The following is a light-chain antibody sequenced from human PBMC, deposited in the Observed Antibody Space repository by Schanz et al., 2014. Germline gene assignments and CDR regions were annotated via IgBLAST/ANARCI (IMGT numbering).Light chain of an antibody. J-gene: IGKJ2*01. CDR2: AAS. CDR1: QGIRDD. V-gene: IGKV1-6*01. CDR3: LQDYMFPYT. Sequence: AIQMTQSPSSLSASVGDRVTITCRASQGIRDDLGWYQQKPGTAPKLLIYAASTLQSGVPSRFSGSGSGTDFTLTISGLQPEDIATYYCLQDYMFPYTFGQGTKVEV.